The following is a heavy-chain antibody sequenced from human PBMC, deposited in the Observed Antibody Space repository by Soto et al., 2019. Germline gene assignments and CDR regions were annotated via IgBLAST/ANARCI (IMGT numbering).Heavy chain of an antibody. D-gene: IGHD1-26*01. J-gene: IGHJ4*02. CDR1: GFTFSSYW. CDR2: IKQDGSEK. Sequence: EVQLVESGGGLVQPGGSLRLSCAASGFTFSSYWMSWVRQAPGKGLEGVANIKQDGSEKYYVDSVKGRFTISRDNAKNSLYLQMNSLRAEDTAVYYCAREVGAMDFDYWGQGTLVTVSS. CDR3: AREVGAMDFDY. V-gene: IGHV3-7*01.